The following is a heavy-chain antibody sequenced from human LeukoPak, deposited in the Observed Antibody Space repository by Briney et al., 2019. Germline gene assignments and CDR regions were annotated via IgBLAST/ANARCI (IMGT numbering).Heavy chain of an antibody. CDR1: GGSFSGYY. Sequence: SETLSLTCAVYGGSFSGYYWSWIRQPPGKGLEWIGEINHSGSTNYNPSLKSRVTISVDTSKNQFSLKPSSVTAADTAVYYCARGHRYYGMDVWGKGTTVTVSS. CDR3: ARGHRYYGMDV. J-gene: IGHJ6*04. CDR2: INHSGST. V-gene: IGHV4-34*01.